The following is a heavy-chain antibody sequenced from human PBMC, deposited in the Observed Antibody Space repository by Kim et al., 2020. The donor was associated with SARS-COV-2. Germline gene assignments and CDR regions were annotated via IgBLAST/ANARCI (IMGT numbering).Heavy chain of an antibody. Sequence: GGSLRLSCAASGFTFSNAWMSWVRQAPGKGLEWVGRIKSKTDGGTTDYAAPVKGRFTISRDDSKNTLYLQMNSLKTEDTAVYYCTTDPIYNYCSGGSCYAYYYGMDVWGQGTTVTVSS. CDR2: IKSKTDGGTT. CDR1: GFTFSNAW. D-gene: IGHD2-15*01. V-gene: IGHV3-15*01. J-gene: IGHJ6*02. CDR3: TTDPIYNYCSGGSCYAYYYGMDV.